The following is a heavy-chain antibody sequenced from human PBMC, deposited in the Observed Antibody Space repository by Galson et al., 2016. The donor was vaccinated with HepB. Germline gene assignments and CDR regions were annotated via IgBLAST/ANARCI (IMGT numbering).Heavy chain of an antibody. CDR2: ISYDGSNK. J-gene: IGHJ4*02. D-gene: IGHD7-27*01. CDR3: GAWAAY. CDR1: GFTFSHYG. Sequence: SLRLSCAASGFTFSHYGMHWVRQAPGKGLEWVAVISYDGSNKYSTESVKGRFTISRDNSKNTLFLQMNSLRVEDTAVYYCGAWAAYWGRGDRVTVSS. V-gene: IGHV3-30*03.